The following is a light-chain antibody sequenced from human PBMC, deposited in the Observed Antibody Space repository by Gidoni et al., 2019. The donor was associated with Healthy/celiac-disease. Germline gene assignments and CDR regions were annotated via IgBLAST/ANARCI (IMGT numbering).Light chain of an antibody. V-gene: IGLV2-23*01. CDR2: EGS. J-gene: IGLJ1*01. CDR3: CSYAGSSPYV. Sequence: QSALTQPASVSGSPGQSITISCTGTSSDVGSYNLVPWYQQRPGKAPKLMIYEGSKRPSGVSNRFSGSKSGNTASLTISGLQAEDEADYYCCSYAGSSPYVFGTGTKVTVL. CDR1: SSDVGSYNL.